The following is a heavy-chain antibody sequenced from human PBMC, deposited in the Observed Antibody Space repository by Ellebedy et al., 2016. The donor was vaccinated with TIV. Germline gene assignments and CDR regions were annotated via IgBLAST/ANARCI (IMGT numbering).Heavy chain of an antibody. J-gene: IGHJ4*02. CDR1: GFTFGSFA. V-gene: IGHV3-23*01. Sequence: GESLKISCAASGFTFGSFAMHWVRQAPGKGLEWLSVISGDGVNTYSAASVKGRFTITRDNFKNTLFLQMNSLRADDTALYYCAKLDSSGYYYGRFDYWGQGTLVTVSS. CDR3: AKLDSSGYYYGRFDY. D-gene: IGHD3-22*01. CDR2: ISGDGVNT.